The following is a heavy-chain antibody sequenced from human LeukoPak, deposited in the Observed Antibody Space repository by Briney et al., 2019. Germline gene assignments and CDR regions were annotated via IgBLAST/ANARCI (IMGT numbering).Heavy chain of an antibody. D-gene: IGHD4-23*01. CDR1: GFTFSDYY. J-gene: IGHJ5*02. CDR2: ISSSSSYI. CDR3: ARGGSNYGGTEGWFDP. V-gene: IGHV3-11*06. Sequence: GGSLRLSCAASGFTFSDYYMSWIRQAPGKGLEWVSSISSSSSYIYYADSVKGRFTISRDNARNSLYLQMNSLRADDTAVYYCARGGSNYGGTEGWFDPWGQGTPVTVSS.